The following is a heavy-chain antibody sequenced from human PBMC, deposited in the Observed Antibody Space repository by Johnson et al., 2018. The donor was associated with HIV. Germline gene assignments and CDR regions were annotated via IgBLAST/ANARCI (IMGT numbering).Heavy chain of an antibody. J-gene: IGHJ3*02. CDR2: IYSGGST. D-gene: IGHD1-26*01. Sequence: MQLVESGGGLVQPGGSLRLSCAASGITVGTNYMSWVRQAPGKGLEWVSVIYSGGSTYYADSMKGRFTISRDNSKNTLYLQMNSLRAEDTAVYYCAKVLKAGGRMNDGFDIWGQGTLVTVAS. V-gene: IGHV3-66*01. CDR3: AKVLKAGGRMNDGFDI. CDR1: GITVGTNY.